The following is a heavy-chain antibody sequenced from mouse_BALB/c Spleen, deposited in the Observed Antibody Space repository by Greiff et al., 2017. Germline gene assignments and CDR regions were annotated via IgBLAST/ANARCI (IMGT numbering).Heavy chain of an antibody. CDR1: GYTFSSYW. D-gene: IGHD4-1*01. CDR2: ILPGSGST. CDR3: ARGGTGTQGPFAY. V-gene: IGHV1-9*01. J-gene: IGHJ3*01. Sequence: VNVVESGAELMKPGASVKISCKATGYTFSSYWIEWVKQRPGHGLEWIGEILPGSGSTNYNEKFKGKATFTADTSSNTAYMQLSSLTSEDSAVYYCARGGTGTQGPFAYWGQGTLVTVSA.